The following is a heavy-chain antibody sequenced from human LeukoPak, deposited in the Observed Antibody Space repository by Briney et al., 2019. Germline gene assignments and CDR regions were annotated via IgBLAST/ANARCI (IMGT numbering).Heavy chain of an antibody. J-gene: IGHJ4*02. CDR2: INPNSGGT. CDR3: ARDSPGGTWYYFDY. V-gene: IGHV1-2*06. D-gene: IGHD6-13*01. CDR1: GYTFTGYF. Sequence: ASVKVSCKASGYTFTGYFIHWVRQAPAQGLEWMGRINPNSGGTNFAQDFQGRVTMTRDTSISTAYMEMSSLRSDDTAVYYCARDSPGGTWYYFDYWGQGTLVTVSS.